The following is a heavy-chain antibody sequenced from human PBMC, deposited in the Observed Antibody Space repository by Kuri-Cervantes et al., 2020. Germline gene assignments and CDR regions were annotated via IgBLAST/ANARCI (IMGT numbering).Heavy chain of an antibody. CDR1: GFTFSSYG. V-gene: IGHV3-23*01. D-gene: IGHD1-26*01. CDR3: AKWEWELLAFDY. Sequence: GGSLRLSCAASGFTFSSYGMHWVRQAPGKGLEWVSAISGSGGSTYYADSVKGRFTISRDNSKNTLYLQMNSLRAEDTAVYYCAKWEWELLAFDYWGQGTLVTVSS. J-gene: IGHJ4*02. CDR2: ISGSGGST.